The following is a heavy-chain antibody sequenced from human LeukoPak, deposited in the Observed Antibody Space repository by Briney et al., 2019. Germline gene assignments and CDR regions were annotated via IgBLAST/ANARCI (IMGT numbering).Heavy chain of an antibody. CDR2: IKQDGSEK. J-gene: IGHJ3*02. Sequence: GGSLRLSCAASGFTFSSYWMSWVRQAPGKGLEWVANIKQDGSEKYYVDSVKGRFTISRDNAKNSLYLQMNSLRAEDTAVYYCARDGANDKGGAFDIWGQGTMVTVSS. CDR3: ARDGANDKGGAFDI. CDR1: GFTFSSYW. D-gene: IGHD4/OR15-4a*01. V-gene: IGHV3-7*01.